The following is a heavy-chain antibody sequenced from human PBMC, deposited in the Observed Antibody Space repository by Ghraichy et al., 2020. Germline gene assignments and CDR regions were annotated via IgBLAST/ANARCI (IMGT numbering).Heavy chain of an antibody. CDR1: GFTFSTYA. J-gene: IGHJ5*02. D-gene: IGHD4-23*01. CDR3: ARGGGQGLDP. V-gene: IGHV3-23*01. Sequence: GGSLKLSCAAFGFTFSTYAMSWVRQTPGKGLEWVSTLSGDGHTTYYADSVKGRFTISRDNSQNTLYLQMNSLRVEETAVYYCARGGGQGLDPWGQGTLVTVSS. CDR2: LSGDGHTT.